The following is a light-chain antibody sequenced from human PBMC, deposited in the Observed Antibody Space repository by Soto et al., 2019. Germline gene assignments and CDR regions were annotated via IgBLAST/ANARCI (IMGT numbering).Light chain of an antibody. Sequence: EIVMTQFPDSLCVSPGESATLSCRASQSVGTTLAWYQQKPGQAPRLPIYGASTRASGCPPRFRGSGSGTDFTLNINYLRSEDIAVYFCQQYKEYVTFGGGTKVEV. CDR1: QSVGTT. CDR3: QQYKEYVT. CDR2: GAS. J-gene: IGKJ4*01. V-gene: IGKV3D-15*01.